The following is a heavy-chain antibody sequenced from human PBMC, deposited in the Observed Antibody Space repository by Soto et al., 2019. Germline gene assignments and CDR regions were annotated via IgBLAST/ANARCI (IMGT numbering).Heavy chain of an antibody. CDR2: ISYDGSNK. CDR3: ARYSGKYQGPIDY. Sequence: QVQLVESGGGVVQPGRSLRLSCAASGFTFSHYGIHWVRQAPGKGLEWLAVISYDGSNKHYADSVKGRFTVSRDNSKNTPYLQMNSLRAEVTAVYFCARYSGKYQGPIDYWGQGTLVTVSS. J-gene: IGHJ4*02. V-gene: IGHV3-30*03. D-gene: IGHD1-26*01. CDR1: GFTFSHYG.